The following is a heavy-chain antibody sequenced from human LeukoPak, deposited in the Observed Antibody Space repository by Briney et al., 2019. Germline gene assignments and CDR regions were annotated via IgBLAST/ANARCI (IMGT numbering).Heavy chain of an antibody. V-gene: IGHV3-23*01. D-gene: IGHD3-10*01. Sequence: PGGSLRLSCAASGFTFSSYAMSWVRQAPGKGLEWVSAISGSGGSTYYADSVKSRFTISRDNAKKSLYLQMNSLRAEDTAVYYCARPNYYGSGSYFDYWGQGTLVTVSS. CDR2: ISGSGGST. J-gene: IGHJ4*02. CDR3: ARPNYYGSGSYFDY. CDR1: GFTFSSYA.